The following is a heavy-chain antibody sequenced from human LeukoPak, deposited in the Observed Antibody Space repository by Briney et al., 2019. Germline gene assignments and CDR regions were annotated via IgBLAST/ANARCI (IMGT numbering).Heavy chain of an antibody. J-gene: IGHJ2*01. V-gene: IGHV3-21*01. CDR2: ISSSGSYI. Sequence: PGGSLRLSCAASGFTFSSYAMHWVRQAPGKGLEWVSSISSSGSYIYYADSGSVKGRFTISRDNGKDSVYLQMSSLRAEDTAVYYCARDVGYFDLWGRGTLVTVSS. CDR3: ARDVGYFDL. CDR1: GFTFSSYA.